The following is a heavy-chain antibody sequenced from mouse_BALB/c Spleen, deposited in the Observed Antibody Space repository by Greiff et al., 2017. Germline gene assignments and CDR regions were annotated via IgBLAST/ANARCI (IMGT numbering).Heavy chain of an antibody. CDR1: GFSLTGYG. CDR2: IWGDGST. D-gene: IGHD1-1*01. V-gene: IGHV2-6-7*01. J-gene: IGHJ1*01. CDR3: ARAPYYYGSSRPYFDV. Sequence: VKLVESGPGLVAPSQSLSITCTVSGFSLTGYGVNWVRQPPGKGLEWLGMIWGDGSTDYNSALKSRLSISKDNSKSQVFLKMNSLQTDDTARYYCARAPYYYGSSRPYFDVWGAGTTVTVSS.